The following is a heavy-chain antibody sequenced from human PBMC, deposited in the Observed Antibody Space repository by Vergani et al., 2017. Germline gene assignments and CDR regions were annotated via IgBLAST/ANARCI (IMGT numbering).Heavy chain of an antibody. Sequence: EVELVESGGGLVQPGGSLRLSCAASGFTFNESWMHWARQVPGKGLVWVSGMNGDGDTISYADSVKGRFTISRDNAKNTLFLQMNSLRAEDTAVYYCARALKXRFGVVWENWFDTWEQGTLVTVSS. CDR1: GFTFNESW. CDR3: ARALKXRFGVVWENWFDT. D-gene: IGHD3-3*01. J-gene: IGHJ5*02. CDR2: MNGDGDTI. V-gene: IGHV3-74*01.